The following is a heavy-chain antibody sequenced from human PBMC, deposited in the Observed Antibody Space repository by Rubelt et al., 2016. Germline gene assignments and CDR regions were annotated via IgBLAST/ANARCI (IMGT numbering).Heavy chain of an antibody. D-gene: IGHD2-15*01. CDR2: VNHNGNT. J-gene: IGHJ4*02. V-gene: IGHV4-39*07. CDR1: GGSLRGSSYY. CDR3: AKELCSGGNCYLGY. Sequence: QLQLQESSPRLVKPSETLSLICNVSGGSLRGSSYYWGWIRQPPGKGLEWIGEVNHNGNTNYNPSLKSRLTISLDTSKSQCALKLSSVTAADTAVYYCAKELCSGGNCYLGYWGQGTRVTVSS.